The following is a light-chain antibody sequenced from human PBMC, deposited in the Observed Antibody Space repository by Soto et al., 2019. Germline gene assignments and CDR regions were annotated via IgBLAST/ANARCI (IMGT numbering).Light chain of an antibody. Sequence: SYELTQPSSVSVSPGQTARITCSGDVLAKKYARWFQQKPGQAPVLVIYKDSERPSGIPERFSGFSSGTTVTLTISGAQVEDEADYYCYSAADNNSVFGGGTKLTVL. V-gene: IGLV3-27*01. CDR2: KDS. CDR1: VLAKKY. CDR3: YSAADNNSV. J-gene: IGLJ3*02.